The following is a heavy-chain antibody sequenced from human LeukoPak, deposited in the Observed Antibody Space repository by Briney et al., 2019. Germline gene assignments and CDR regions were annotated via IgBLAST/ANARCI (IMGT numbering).Heavy chain of an antibody. CDR1: GFTFTSSA. V-gene: IGHV1-58*01. CDR3: AADCSSTSCSLGYGMDV. CDR2: IVVGSGNT. Sequence: GASVKLSCKASGFTFTSSAVQWVRQARGQRLEWIGWIVVGSGNTNYAQKFQERVTITRYMSTTTAYMELSSLRSEDTAVYYCAADCSSTSCSLGYGMDVWGKGTTVTVSS. J-gene: IGHJ6*04. D-gene: IGHD2-2*01.